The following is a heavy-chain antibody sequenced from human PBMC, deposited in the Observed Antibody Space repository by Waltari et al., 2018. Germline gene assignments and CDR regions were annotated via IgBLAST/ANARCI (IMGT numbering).Heavy chain of an antibody. CDR3: ARSKAVYGNFDY. J-gene: IGHJ4*02. Sequence: EVQLAESGGGLVQPGGSLRLSCVVSGFSFSDHYIDWLRQAPRKGVEWFAVGEDKTNGQTTRESASVSGRFTVSRDESRNALYLQMNSLKTEDTAVYYCARSKAVYGNFDYWGQGTLVTVSS. V-gene: IGHV3-72*01. CDR2: GEDKTNGQTT. CDR1: GFSFSDHY. D-gene: IGHD1-20*01.